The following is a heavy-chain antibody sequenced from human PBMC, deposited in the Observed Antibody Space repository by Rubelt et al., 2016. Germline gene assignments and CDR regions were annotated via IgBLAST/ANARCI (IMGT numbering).Heavy chain of an antibody. V-gene: IGHV1-24*01. CDR3: ATGQYSSGCDY. J-gene: IGHJ4*02. CDR1: GYTFTELS. D-gene: IGHD6-19*01. CDR2: FDPEDGET. Sequence: QVQLVQSGAEVKKPGASVKVSCKVSGYTFTELSMHWVRQAPGKGLEWTGGFDPEDGETIYAQRFQGRGTMTDGTSTDTAYMELSSLRSEDTAVYYCATGQYSSGCDYWGQGTLVTVSS.